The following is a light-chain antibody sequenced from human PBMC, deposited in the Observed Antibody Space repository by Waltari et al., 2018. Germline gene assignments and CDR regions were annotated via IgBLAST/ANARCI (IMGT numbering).Light chain of an antibody. J-gene: IGLJ2*01. CDR1: SSDVGGYNY. Sequence: QSALTQPASVSGSPGQSITISCTGTSSDVGGYNYFSWYQPQPGKAPKLMIYDVSKRPSGVSNRFSGSKSGNTASLTISGLQAEDEADYYCCSYAGSSTLYVVFGGGTKLTVL. CDR3: CSYAGSSTLYVV. CDR2: DVS. V-gene: IGLV2-23*02.